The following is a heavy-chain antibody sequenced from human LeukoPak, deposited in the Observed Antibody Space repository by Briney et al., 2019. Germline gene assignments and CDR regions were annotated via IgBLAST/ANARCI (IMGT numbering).Heavy chain of an antibody. D-gene: IGHD2-21*02. J-gene: IGHJ6*03. CDR1: GFTVSSYS. CDR2: INSDGSST. V-gene: IGHV3-74*01. CDR3: ARAPLRYYYYYYMDV. Sequence: GGSLRLSCEASGFTVSSYSMNWVRQAPGKGLVWVSRINSDGSSTSYADSVKGRFTISRDNAKNTLYLQMNSLRAEDTAVYYCARAPLRYYYYYYMDVWGKGTTVTVSS.